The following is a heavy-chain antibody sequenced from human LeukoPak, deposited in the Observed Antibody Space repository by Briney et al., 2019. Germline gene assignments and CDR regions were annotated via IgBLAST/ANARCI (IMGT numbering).Heavy chain of an antibody. CDR3: ARHPSGSSWFDFYFDY. J-gene: IGHJ4*02. Sequence: SGTLSLTRTVSGGAISSYYWSWIRQPPGKGLEWMGYIYYSGSTNYNPSLKSRVTISVDTSKNQFSLKLSSVTAADTAVYYCARHPSGSSWFDFYFDYWGQGTLVTVSS. CDR2: IYYSGST. V-gene: IGHV4-59*08. D-gene: IGHD6-13*01. CDR1: GGAISSYY.